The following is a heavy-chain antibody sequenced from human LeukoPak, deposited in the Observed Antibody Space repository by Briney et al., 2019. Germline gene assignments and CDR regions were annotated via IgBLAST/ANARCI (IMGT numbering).Heavy chain of an antibody. D-gene: IGHD5-24*01. CDR1: GFAFSSYA. CDR3: AKGILGISVGDGYNGNYYYGMDV. V-gene: IGHV3-23*01. CDR2: ISGSGGST. Sequence: GGSLRLSCAASGFAFSSYAMSWVRQAPGKGLEWVSAISGSGGSTYYADSVKGRFTISRDNSKNTLYLQMNSLRAEDTAVYCCAKGILGISVGDGYNGNYYYGMDVWGQGTTVTVSS. J-gene: IGHJ6*02.